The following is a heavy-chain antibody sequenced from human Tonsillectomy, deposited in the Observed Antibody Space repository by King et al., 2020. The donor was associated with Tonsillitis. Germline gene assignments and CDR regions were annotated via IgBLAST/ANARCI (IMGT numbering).Heavy chain of an antibody. D-gene: IGHD2-2*01. CDR2: TYYSGRH. CDR1: GGSISSGDYY. J-gene: IGHJ4*02. Sequence: VQLQESGPGLVKPSQTLALTCTVSGGSISSGDYYWSWFRQPPGKGLEWIGVTYYSGRHDYNPSLHGRVTISVDTSRNQFSRKLSSVTAADTAVYYCARWCSSTSCYPFDYWGQGTLVTVSS. CDR3: ARWCSSTSCYPFDY. V-gene: IGHV4-30-4*01.